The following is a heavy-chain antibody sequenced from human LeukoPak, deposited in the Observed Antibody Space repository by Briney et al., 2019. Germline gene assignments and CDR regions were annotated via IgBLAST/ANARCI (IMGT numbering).Heavy chain of an antibody. V-gene: IGHV4-39*01. CDR2: VHYSGST. D-gene: IGHD1-26*01. CDR1: GGSISSSIYY. J-gene: IGHJ4*02. CDR3: ARHAGSYPSFDQ. Sequence: SETLSLTCTVSGGSISSSIYYWGWIRQPPGKGLEWIGSVHYSGSTYYNPSLKSRVTISVDTSKNQFSLKLSSVTAADTAVYYCARHAGSYPSFDQWGQGTLVTVSS.